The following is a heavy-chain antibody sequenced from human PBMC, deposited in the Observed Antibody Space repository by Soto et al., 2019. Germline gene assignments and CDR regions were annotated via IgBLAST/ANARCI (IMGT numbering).Heavy chain of an antibody. J-gene: IGHJ4*02. CDR2: ISSNGGST. Sequence: GGSLRLPCSASGFTFSSNAMQWVRKAPGKGLEYVSAISSNGGSTYYADSVKGRFTISRDNSKNTLYLQMSSLRAEDTAVYYCVKEEDYYDSSGYYYFDSWGQGSLVPVSS. V-gene: IGHV3-64D*09. CDR3: VKEEDYYDSSGYYYFDS. D-gene: IGHD3-22*01. CDR1: GFTFSSNA.